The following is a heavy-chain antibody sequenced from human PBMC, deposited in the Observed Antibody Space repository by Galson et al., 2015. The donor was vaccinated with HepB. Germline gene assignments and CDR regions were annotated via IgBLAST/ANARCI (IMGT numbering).Heavy chain of an antibody. J-gene: IGHJ5*02. D-gene: IGHD2-15*01. CDR2: ISAYNRNT. CDR3: ARGALVVVVDATQNNWFDP. Sequence: SVKVSCKAPGYNFRSYGISWVRQAPGQGLEWVGWISAYNRNTNYAQKLQGRVTLTTDTSTNTAYMELRSLRSDDTAVYYCARGALVVVVDATQNNWFDPWGQGTLVTVSS. CDR1: GYNFRSYG. V-gene: IGHV1-18*01.